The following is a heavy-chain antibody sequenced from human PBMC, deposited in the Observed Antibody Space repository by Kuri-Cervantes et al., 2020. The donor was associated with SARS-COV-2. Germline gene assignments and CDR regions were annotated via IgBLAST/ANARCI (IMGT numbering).Heavy chain of an antibody. CDR3: ARGQGEAVPVALLVFLGYYMDV. CDR1: GYSISSGYY. Sequence: SETLSLTCAVSGYSISSGYYWGWIRQPPGKGLEWIGSIYHSGSTYYNPSLKSRVTISVDTSKNQFSLKLSSVTAADTAVYFCARGQGEAVPVALLVFLGYYMDVWGKGTTVTVSS. V-gene: IGHV4-38-2*01. D-gene: IGHD2-15*01. J-gene: IGHJ6*03. CDR2: IYHSGST.